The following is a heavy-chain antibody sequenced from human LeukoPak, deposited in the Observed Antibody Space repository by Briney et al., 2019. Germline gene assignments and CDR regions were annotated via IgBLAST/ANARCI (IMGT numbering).Heavy chain of an antibody. V-gene: IGHV1-69*04. CDR1: GGTFSSYA. CDR3: ARLIYHYSNSWYGTLDY. Sequence: ASVKVSCKASGGTFSSYAISWVRQAPGQGLEWMGRIIPILGIANYAQKFQGRVTITADKSTSTAYMELSSLRSEDTAVYYCARLIYHYSNSWYGTLDYWGQGTLVTVSS. J-gene: IGHJ4*02. CDR2: IIPILGIA. D-gene: IGHD6-13*01.